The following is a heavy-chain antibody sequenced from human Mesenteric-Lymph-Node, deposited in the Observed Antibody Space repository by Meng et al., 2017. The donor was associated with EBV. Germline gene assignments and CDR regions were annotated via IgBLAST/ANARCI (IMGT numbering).Heavy chain of an antibody. CDR1: GYTFTTHG. V-gene: IGHV1-18*01. CDR3: ARSFAAAAKFDY. D-gene: IGHD6-13*01. Sequence: QVKLVQSGAEVKKPGASVKVSCKASGYTFTTHGISWVRQAPGQGLEWMGWISPYNDNTNSAQKFQGRVTMTIDTSTRTAYLELRSLRADDTAMYYCARSFAAAAKFDYWGQGTLVTVSS. J-gene: IGHJ4*02. CDR2: ISPYNDNT.